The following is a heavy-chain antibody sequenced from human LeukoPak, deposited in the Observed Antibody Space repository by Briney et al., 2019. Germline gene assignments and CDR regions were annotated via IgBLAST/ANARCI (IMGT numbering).Heavy chain of an antibody. D-gene: IGHD6-19*01. Sequence: VASVKVSCKASGGTFSSYAISWVRQAPGQGLEWMGGIIPIFDTANYAQKFQGRVTITADKSTSTAYMELSSLRSEDTAVYYCASYAPGYSSGWDHSLDYWGQGTLVTVSS. CDR3: ASYAPGYSSGWDHSLDY. CDR2: IIPIFDTA. J-gene: IGHJ4*02. V-gene: IGHV1-69*06. CDR1: GGTFSSYA.